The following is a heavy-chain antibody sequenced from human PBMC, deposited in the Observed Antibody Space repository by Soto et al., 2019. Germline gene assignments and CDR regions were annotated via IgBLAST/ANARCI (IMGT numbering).Heavy chain of an antibody. J-gene: IGHJ4*02. D-gene: IGHD3-22*01. Sequence: PGGSLRLSCAASGFTFSSYSMNWVRQAPGKGLEWVSSISSSSSYIYYADSVKGRFTISRDNAKNSLYLQMNSLRAEDTAVYYCAKGIPYYYDSSGNHDYWGQGPLVPASS. CDR2: ISSSSSYI. V-gene: IGHV3-21*01. CDR3: AKGIPYYYDSSGNHDY. CDR1: GFTFSSYS.